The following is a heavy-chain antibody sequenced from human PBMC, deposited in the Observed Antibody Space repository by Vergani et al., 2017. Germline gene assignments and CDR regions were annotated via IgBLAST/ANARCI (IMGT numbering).Heavy chain of an antibody. CDR1: GYTFSSYG. J-gene: IGHJ4*02. Sequence: QVHLVQSGAEVKKPGASVKVSCKTSGYTFSSYGISWVRQAPGQGLEWMGWISAYNGKTDYAQKVQGGVTMTTDTSTSTAYMELRSLGSDDTAVYYCARTSSISGSYYNGEWDYWGQGTLVVVSS. CDR2: ISAYNGKT. CDR3: ARTSSISGSYYNGEWDY. V-gene: IGHV1-18*01. D-gene: IGHD3-10*01.